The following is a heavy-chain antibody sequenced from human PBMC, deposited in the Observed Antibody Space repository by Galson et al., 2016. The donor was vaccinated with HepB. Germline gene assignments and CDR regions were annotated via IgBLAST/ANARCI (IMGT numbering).Heavy chain of an antibody. Sequence: SLRLSCAASGFTFNAHWMHWVRQAPGKGLEWVANIRGDGIVSYYAESVRGRFTIYRDNAKNSLYLQMNGLRVDETAVYYCSREMTGSYFDWGQGTLVTVSS. CDR2: IRGDGIVS. CDR3: SREMTGSYFD. V-gene: IGHV3-7*01. D-gene: IGHD3-10*01. CDR1: GFTFNAHW. J-gene: IGHJ4*02.